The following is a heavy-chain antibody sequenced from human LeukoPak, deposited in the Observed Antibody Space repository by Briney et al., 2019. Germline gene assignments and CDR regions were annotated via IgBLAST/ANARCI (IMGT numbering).Heavy chain of an antibody. D-gene: IGHD6-13*01. CDR3: AREEHRLAEAGTSAFDL. Sequence: GGSGRLSCVASGFTFSENWMHWVRQAPGKGLAWVSHINRDGGLTNYADSVKGRFTISRDNARNTVYLQMSSLRVEDTAIYFCAREEHRLAEAGTSAFDLGGQGTLVTVSP. J-gene: IGHJ3*01. V-gene: IGHV3-74*01. CDR2: INRDGGLT. CDR1: GFTFSENW.